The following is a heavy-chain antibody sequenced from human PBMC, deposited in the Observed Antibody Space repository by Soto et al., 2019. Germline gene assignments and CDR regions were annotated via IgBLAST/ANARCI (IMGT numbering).Heavy chain of an antibody. Sequence: SETLSLTCTFSGGSIISYYWSWIRQPPGKGLEWIGYIFYSGTTYYNPSLKSRVTISVDTSKNQFSLKLSSVTAADTAVYYCARHPTVTEYYFDYWGQGTLLTVSS. CDR3: ARHPTVTEYYFDY. D-gene: IGHD4-17*01. CDR2: IFYSGTT. V-gene: IGHV4-59*08. J-gene: IGHJ4*02. CDR1: GGSIISYY.